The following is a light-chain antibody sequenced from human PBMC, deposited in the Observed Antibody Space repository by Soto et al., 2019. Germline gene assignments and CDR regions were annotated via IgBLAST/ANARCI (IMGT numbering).Light chain of an antibody. J-gene: IGLJ1*01. CDR1: SGTIASNY. Sequence: NFMLTQPHSVSESPGKTVIISCTRSSGTIASNYVQWYQQRPGSYPTTVIYDSDQRPSGVPDRFSGSIDSSSNSASLTISGLTTEDEAAYFCQSYDRNIYVFGTGTKVTVL. V-gene: IGLV6-57*01. CDR3: QSYDRNIYV. CDR2: DSD.